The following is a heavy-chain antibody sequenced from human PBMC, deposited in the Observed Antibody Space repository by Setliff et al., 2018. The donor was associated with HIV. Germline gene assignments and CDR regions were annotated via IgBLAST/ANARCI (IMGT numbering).Heavy chain of an antibody. J-gene: IGHJ4*02. Sequence: ASVKVSCKASGYTFTSYAIHWVRQAPGQRLEWMGWINGGNGKTKYSQEFQGRVTITRDTSASTAYMELSSLRSEDTAIYYCARDPYGYCTTTTCYVPGYWGQGTLVTVS. CDR3: ARDPYGYCTTTTCYVPGY. D-gene: IGHD2-2*03. CDR2: INGGNGKT. CDR1: GYTFTSYA. V-gene: IGHV1-3*03.